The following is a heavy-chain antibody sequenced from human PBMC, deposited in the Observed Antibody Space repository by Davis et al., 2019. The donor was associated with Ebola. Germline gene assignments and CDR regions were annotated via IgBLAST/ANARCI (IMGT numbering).Heavy chain of an antibody. Sequence: ASVKVSCKASGGTFSSYTITWVRQAPGQGLEWMGIVNPSVDIRTYAQKFHGRVTMTTDTSTSTAYMELSSLRSEDTAVYYCAKLMTSDGFDPWGQGTLVTVSS. D-gene: IGHD2-8*01. CDR2: VNPSVDIR. CDR3: AKLMTSDGFDP. V-gene: IGHV1-46*01. CDR1: GGTFSSYT. J-gene: IGHJ5*02.